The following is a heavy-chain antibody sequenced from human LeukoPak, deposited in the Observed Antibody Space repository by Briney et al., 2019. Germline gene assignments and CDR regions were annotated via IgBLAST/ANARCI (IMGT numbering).Heavy chain of an antibody. Sequence: PGGSLRLSCAASGFTFSDYWMTWVRQAPGKGLEWVASIKDDGSEKFYLDSVKGRFTSSRDNAKNSLYLQISSLTAGDTAVYYCARAPRWRCYSDYWGQGILVTVSS. CDR1: GFTFSDYW. D-gene: IGHD2-21*01. V-gene: IGHV3-7*01. J-gene: IGHJ4*02. CDR3: ARAPRWRCYSDY. CDR2: IKDDGSEK.